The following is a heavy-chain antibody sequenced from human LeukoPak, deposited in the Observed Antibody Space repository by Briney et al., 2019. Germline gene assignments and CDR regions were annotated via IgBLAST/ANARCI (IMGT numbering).Heavy chain of an antibody. CDR2: FDPEDGET. D-gene: IGHD5-18*01. CDR3: ALEDTAMVTLDY. Sequence: GASVKVSCKVSGYTLTELSMHWVRQAPGKGLERMGGFDPEDGETIYAQKFQGRVTITADKSTSTAYMELSSLRSEDTAVYYCALEDTAMVTLDYWGQGTLVTVSS. CDR1: GYTLTELS. V-gene: IGHV1-24*01. J-gene: IGHJ4*02.